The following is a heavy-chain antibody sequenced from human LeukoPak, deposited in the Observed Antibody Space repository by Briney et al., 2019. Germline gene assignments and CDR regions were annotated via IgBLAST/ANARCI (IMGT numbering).Heavy chain of an antibody. CDR3: ARDGVGAHAYGPFDI. CDR2: ISSSGSTI. V-gene: IGHV3-48*03. J-gene: IGHJ3*02. Sequence: GGSLRLSCAASGFTFSSYEMNWVRQAPGKGLEWVSYISSSGSTIYYADSVKGRFTISRDNAKNSLYLQMNSLRAEDTAVYYCARDGVGAHAYGPFDIWGQGTMVNVSS. CDR1: GFTFSSYE. D-gene: IGHD1-26*01.